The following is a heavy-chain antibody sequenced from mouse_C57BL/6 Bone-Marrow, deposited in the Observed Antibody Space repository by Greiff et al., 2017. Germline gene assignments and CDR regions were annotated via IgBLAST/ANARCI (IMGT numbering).Heavy chain of an antibody. CDR1: GFSLTGYG. CDR2: IWRGGGT. D-gene: IGHD1-1*01. V-gene: IGHV2-5*01. J-gene: IGHJ1*03. Sequence: VLLVESGPGLVQPSQSLSITCTVSGFSLTGYGVHWVRQSPGKGLEWLGVIWRGGGTDYNAAFMSRLSISKDNSKSQVFYKMNSLQADDTAIYYCAKNFLRGYFDVWGTGTTVTVSS. CDR3: AKNFLRGYFDV.